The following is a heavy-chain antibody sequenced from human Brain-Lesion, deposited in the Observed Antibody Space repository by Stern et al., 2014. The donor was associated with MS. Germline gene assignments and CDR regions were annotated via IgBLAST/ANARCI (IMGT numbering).Heavy chain of an antibody. CDR3: AKDGPALVTNWFDP. D-gene: IGHD5-18*01. CDR1: GGTFGTYP. Sequence: MQLVESGPEVKKPGSSVQVSCKASGGTFGTYPITWLRQAPGQGLEWMGRIIPIFGSPNYAQKFQGRVTITADRSTTTVYMKLSSLKSDDAAVYYYAKDGPALVTNWFDPWGRGTLVTVSS. J-gene: IGHJ5*02. V-gene: IGHV1-69*06. CDR2: IIPIFGSP.